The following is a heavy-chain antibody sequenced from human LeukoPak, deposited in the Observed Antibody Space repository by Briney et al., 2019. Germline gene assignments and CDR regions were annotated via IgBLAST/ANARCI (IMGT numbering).Heavy chain of an antibody. V-gene: IGHV3-7*02. Sequence: GGSLRLSCAASGFTFSSCWMTWVRQAPGKGLEWVANIKQDGNEKYYVDSVKGRFSISRDNAKNSVYLQMNSLRAEDTAVYYCARQMGERSLFDYWGQGVLVTVSS. D-gene: IGHD1-26*01. CDR2: IKQDGNEK. CDR3: ARQMGERSLFDY. J-gene: IGHJ4*02. CDR1: GFTFSSCW.